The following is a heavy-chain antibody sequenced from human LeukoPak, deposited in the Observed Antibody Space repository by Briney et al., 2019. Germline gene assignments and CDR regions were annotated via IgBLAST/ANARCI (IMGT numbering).Heavy chain of an antibody. CDR1: GYSFTNYG. J-gene: IGHJ4*02. D-gene: IGHD4-11*01. CDR3: ARAETTLLLNY. V-gene: IGHV1-18*01. CDR2: TSAHNGNT. Sequence: GPSVNLSCKASGYSFTNYGFFWIRQPPAQGLQLMGWTSAHNGNTNYAQKLQGRVTLTTDTSTSTVYMELRSLTSDDTAVYYCARAETTLLLNYWGQGTLVTVSS.